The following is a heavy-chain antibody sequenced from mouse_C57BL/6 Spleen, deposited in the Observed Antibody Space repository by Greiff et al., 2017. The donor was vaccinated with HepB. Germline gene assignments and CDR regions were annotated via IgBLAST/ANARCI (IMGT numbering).Heavy chain of an antibody. CDR1: GFNIKDYY. CDR3: TAGGYGSSQYYFDY. Sequence: EVQLQQSGAELVRPGASVKLSCKASGFNIKDYYMHWVKQRPEQGLEWIGRIDPEDGDTEYAPKFQGKATMTADTSSNTAYLQLSSLTSKDTGVYYCTAGGYGSSQYYFDYWGQGTTLTVSS. V-gene: IGHV14-1*01. D-gene: IGHD1-1*01. J-gene: IGHJ2*01. CDR2: IDPEDGDT.